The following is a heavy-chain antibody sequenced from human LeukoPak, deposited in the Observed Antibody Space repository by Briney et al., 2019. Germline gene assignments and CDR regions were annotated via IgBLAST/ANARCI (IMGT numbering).Heavy chain of an antibody. D-gene: IGHD2-2*01. CDR2: IIPIFGTA. Sequence: GASVKVSCKASGGTFSSYAINWMRQAPGQGLEWMGGIIPIFGTANYAQKFQGRVTITADESTSTAYMELSSLRSEDTAVYYCARANPPAAAIGGYFDYWGQGTLVTVSS. J-gene: IGHJ4*02. CDR3: ARANPPAAAIGGYFDY. CDR1: GGTFSSYA. V-gene: IGHV1-69*13.